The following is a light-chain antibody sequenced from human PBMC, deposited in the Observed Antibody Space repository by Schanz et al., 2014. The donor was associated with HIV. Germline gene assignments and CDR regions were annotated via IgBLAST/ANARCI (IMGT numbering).Light chain of an antibody. Sequence: SYELTQPPSVSVAPGKTARITCGGNNIGSRSVHWYQQKPGQSPVLVIYQDNKRPSGIPERFSGSNSGNTATLTISGTQAMDEADYYCQAWDSSTASFGGGTKLTVL. V-gene: IGLV3-21*01. CDR2: QDN. J-gene: IGLJ2*01. CDR1: NIGSRS. CDR3: QAWDSSTAS.